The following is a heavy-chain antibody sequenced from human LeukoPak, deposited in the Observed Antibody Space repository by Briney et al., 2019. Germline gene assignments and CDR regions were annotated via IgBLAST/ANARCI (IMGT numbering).Heavy chain of an antibody. D-gene: IGHD3-10*01. J-gene: IGHJ4*02. CDR3: ARDRGSGSYFLDY. V-gene: IGHV3-66*01. CDR1: GFTVSSNY. Sequence: PGGSLRLSCAASGFTVSSNYISWVRQAPGKGLEWVSVIYSGGSTYYADSVKGRFTISRDNSKNTLYLQMNSLRAEDTAVYYCARDRGSGSYFLDYWGPGNLVTVSS. CDR2: IYSGGST.